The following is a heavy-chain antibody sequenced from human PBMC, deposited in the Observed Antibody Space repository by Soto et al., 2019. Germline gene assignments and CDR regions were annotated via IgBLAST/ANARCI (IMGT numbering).Heavy chain of an antibody. V-gene: IGHV1-18*01. CDR1: GYTFTSYG. CDR2: ISAYNGNT. D-gene: IGHD2-15*01. Sequence: ASVKVSCKASGYTFTSYGISWVRQAPGQGLEWMGWISAYNGNTNYAQKLQGRVTMTTDTSTSTAYMELRSLRSDDTAVYYCARDEIVVVVAATLFGAAFDIWGQGTMVTVSS. J-gene: IGHJ3*02. CDR3: ARDEIVVVVAATLFGAAFDI.